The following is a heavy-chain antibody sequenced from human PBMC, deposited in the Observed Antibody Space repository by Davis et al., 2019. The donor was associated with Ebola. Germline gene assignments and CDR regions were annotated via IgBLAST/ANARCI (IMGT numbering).Heavy chain of an antibody. CDR1: GFIFRSYG. D-gene: IGHD3-22*01. CDR2: TSYDGSTK. Sequence: GESLKISCVASGFIFRSYGMHWVRQAPGKGLEWVAVTSYDGSTKYYADSVKGRFTISRDNSKNTMYLQMNSLRAEDTALYYCAKGTAMIVGVSNWFDPWGQGTLVTVSS. CDR3: AKGTAMIVGVSNWFDP. J-gene: IGHJ5*02. V-gene: IGHV3-30*18.